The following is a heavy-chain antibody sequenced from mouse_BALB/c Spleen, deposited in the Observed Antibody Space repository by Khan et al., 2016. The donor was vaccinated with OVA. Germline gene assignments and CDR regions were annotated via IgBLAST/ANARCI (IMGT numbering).Heavy chain of an antibody. CDR1: GFSLTTYG. CDR2: IWAGGST. Sequence: VQLVESGPGLVAPSQSLSITCTVSGFSLTTYGVNWVRQPPGKGLEWLGVIWAGGSTNYNSALMSRLSISKDKSKSQVFLRMNSLQTDDTAVYYCATIFYGKGYYAMDYWGQGTSVTVSS. V-gene: IGHV2-9*02. CDR3: ATIFYGKGYYAMDY. D-gene: IGHD2-1*01. J-gene: IGHJ4*01.